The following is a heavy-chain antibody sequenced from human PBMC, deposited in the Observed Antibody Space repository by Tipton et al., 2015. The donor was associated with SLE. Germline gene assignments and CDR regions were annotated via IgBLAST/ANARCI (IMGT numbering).Heavy chain of an antibody. V-gene: IGHV4-59*08. CDR1: GGSISSYY. D-gene: IGHD4-17*01. J-gene: IGHJ4*02. Sequence: TLSLTCTVSGGSISSYYWSWIRQPPGKGLEWIGYIYYSGSTNYNPSLKSRVTISVDTSKNQFSLKLSSVTAADTAVYYCARQSMNYGDYDYWGQGTLVTVSS. CDR3: ARQSMNYGDYDY. CDR2: IYYSGST.